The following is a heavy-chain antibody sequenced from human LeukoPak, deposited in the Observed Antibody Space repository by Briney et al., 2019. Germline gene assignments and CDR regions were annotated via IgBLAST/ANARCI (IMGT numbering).Heavy chain of an antibody. CDR1: GYTFTDHY. CDR2: IHPRSGET. V-gene: IGHV1-2*02. J-gene: IGHJ4*02. Sequence: ASVKVSCKASGYTFTDHYIHWVRQAPGQGLEWMGWIHPRSGETNYAYKFRGRVTMTRDTSISTAYMDLGSLGSDDTAVYYCARDGEYGTGSYYRGCFDYWGQGILVTVSS. CDR3: ARDGEYGTGSYYRGCFDY. D-gene: IGHD3-10*01.